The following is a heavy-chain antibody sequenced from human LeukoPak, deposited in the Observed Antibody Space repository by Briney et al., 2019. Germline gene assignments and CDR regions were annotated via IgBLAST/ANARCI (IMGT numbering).Heavy chain of an antibody. J-gene: IGHJ5*02. D-gene: IGHD2-2*01. CDR1: GYTFTGYY. V-gene: IGHV1-2*02. Sequence: ASVKVSCKASGYTFTGYYMHWVRQAPGQGLEWMGWINPNSGGTNYAQKFQSRVTMTRDTSISTAYMELSRLRSDDTAVYYCARDLPPEDIVVVPAAIGPWGQGTLVTVSS. CDR3: ARDLPPEDIVVVPAAIGP. CDR2: INPNSGGT.